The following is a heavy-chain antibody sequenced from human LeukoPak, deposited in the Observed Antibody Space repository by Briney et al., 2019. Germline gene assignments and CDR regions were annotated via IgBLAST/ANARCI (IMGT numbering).Heavy chain of an antibody. V-gene: IGHV4-34*01. CDR3: ANLAAAGNQTQNWFDP. Sequence: SETLFLTCAVYGGSFSGYYWSWIRQPPRKGLEWIGEINHSGTTNYNPSLKSRVTISVDTSKNQFSLKLSSVTAADTAVYYCANLAAAGNQTQNWFDPWGQGTLVTVSS. CDR2: INHSGTT. D-gene: IGHD6-13*01. J-gene: IGHJ5*02. CDR1: GGSFSGYY.